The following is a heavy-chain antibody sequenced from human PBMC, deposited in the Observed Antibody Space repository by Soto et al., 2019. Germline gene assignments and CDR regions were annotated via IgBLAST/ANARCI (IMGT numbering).Heavy chain of an antibody. CDR2: IIPIFGTA. D-gene: IGHD1-26*01. J-gene: IGHJ3*02. Sequence: SVTVSCKASGCTFSSYAISWVRQAPGQGLEWMGGIIPIFGTANYAQKFQGRVTITADESTSTAYMELSSLRSEDTAVYYCAGSEGELLGRGGFDIWGQGTTVTVSS. CDR3: AGSEGELLGRGGFDI. CDR1: GCTFSSYA. V-gene: IGHV1-69*13.